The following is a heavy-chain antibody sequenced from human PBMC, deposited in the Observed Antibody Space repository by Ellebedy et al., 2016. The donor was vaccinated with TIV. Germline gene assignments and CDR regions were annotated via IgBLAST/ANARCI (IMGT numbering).Heavy chain of an antibody. CDR1: GYTFTDHF. V-gene: IGHV1-46*01. CDR2: IHPGAGST. J-gene: IGHJ4*02. Sequence: AASVKVSCKASGYTFTDHFMHWVRQAPGHGLEWMGVIHPGAGSTNCAQNFQGRVTMTRDTSSTTVYMELSSLRSEDTAVYYCARDSSGTTFDFWGQGTLVTVSS. D-gene: IGHD1-26*01. CDR3: ARDSSGTTFDF.